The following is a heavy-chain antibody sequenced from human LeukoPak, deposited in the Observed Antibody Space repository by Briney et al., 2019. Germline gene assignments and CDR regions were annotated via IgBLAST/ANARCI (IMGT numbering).Heavy chain of an antibody. CDR3: ARLYYYDSRP. CDR1: GGXFSGYY. V-gene: IGHV4-34*01. D-gene: IGHD3-22*01. CDR2: INHSGST. Sequence: PSETLSLTCAVYGGXFSGYYCSWIRQPPGKGLEWIGEINHSGSTNYNPSLKSRVTISVDTSKNQFSLKLSSVTAADTAVYYCARLYYYDSRPWGQGTMVTVSS. J-gene: IGHJ3*01.